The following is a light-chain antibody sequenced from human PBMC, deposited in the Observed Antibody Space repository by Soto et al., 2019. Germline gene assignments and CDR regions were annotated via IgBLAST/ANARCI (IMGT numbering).Light chain of an antibody. CDR3: QHYNNWPPWT. CDR2: GAS. Sequence: EIVMMQSPATLSVSPGERATLSCRACQIIANNLAWYQQKPGQAPRLLIYGASTRAPGIPARFSGSGSGTEFTLTISSLQSEDFAIYYCQHYNNWPPWTFGQGTKVEIK. CDR1: QIIANN. V-gene: IGKV3-15*01. J-gene: IGKJ1*01.